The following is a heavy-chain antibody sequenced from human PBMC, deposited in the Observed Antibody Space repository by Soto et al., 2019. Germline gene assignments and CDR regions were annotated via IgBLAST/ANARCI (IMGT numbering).Heavy chain of an antibody. Sequence: ASVKVSCKASGYTFTGYYMHWVRQAPGQGLEWMGWINPNSGGTNYAQKFQGRVTMTRDTSISTAYMELSRLRSDDTAVYYCARDRVVVTAADNWFDPWGQGTLVTVYS. V-gene: IGHV1-2*02. D-gene: IGHD2-21*02. CDR3: ARDRVVVTAADNWFDP. CDR2: INPNSGGT. CDR1: GYTFTGYY. J-gene: IGHJ5*02.